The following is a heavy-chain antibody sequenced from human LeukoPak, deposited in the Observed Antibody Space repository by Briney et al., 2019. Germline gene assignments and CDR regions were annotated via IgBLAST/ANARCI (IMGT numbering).Heavy chain of an antibody. D-gene: IGHD1-26*01. CDR3: IGSGGWPGY. V-gene: IGHV3-74*01. Sequence: GGSLRFSGAASGFTFSGYWMHWVRQAPGKGLVGVSRIASDGSTVYADAVKGRFTIPRDKAKDTVYLQMNSLRVEDTAVYYCIGSGGWPGYWGQGTLVTVSS. CDR2: IASDGST. J-gene: IGHJ4*02. CDR1: GFTFSGYW.